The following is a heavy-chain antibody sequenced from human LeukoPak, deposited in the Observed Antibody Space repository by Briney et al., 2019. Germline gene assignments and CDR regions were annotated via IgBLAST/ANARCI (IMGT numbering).Heavy chain of an antibody. J-gene: IGHJ4*02. CDR2: ISGSGGST. CDR1: EFTFSSYA. Sequence: PGGSLRLSCAASEFTFSSYAMSWVRQAPGKGLEWVSAISGSGGSTYYADSVKGRFTISRDNSKNTLYLQMNSLRAEDTAVYYCAKAARLWFGELLTFDYWGQGTLVTVSS. D-gene: IGHD3-10*01. CDR3: AKAARLWFGELLTFDY. V-gene: IGHV3-23*01.